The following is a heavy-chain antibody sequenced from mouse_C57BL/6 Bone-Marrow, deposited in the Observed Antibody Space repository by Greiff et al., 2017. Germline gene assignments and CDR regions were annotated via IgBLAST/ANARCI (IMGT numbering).Heavy chain of an antibody. CDR2: IYPSDSET. J-gene: IGHJ2*01. D-gene: IGHD3-2*02. CDR3: ARHRQRRLRGLDY. V-gene: IGHV1-61*01. Sequence: QVQLQQPGAELVRPGSSVKLSCKASGYTFTSYWMDWVKQRPGQGLEWIGNIYPSDSETHYNQKFKDKATLTVDKSSSTAYMQLSSLTSEDSAVYYCARHRQRRLRGLDYWGQGTTLTVSS. CDR1: GYTFTSYW.